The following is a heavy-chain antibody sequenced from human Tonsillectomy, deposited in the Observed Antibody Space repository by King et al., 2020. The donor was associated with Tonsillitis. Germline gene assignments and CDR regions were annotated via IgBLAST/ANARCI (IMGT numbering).Heavy chain of an antibody. Sequence: QLXESGPGXVKPSETLSLTCTVSGGSISGSSHYWDWIRQPPGKGLEWIGNIYHSGSTYYNPSLKSRVTISVDTSKNQFSLKLSSVTAADTAVYYCARSSSWYGVSWGQGTLVTVSS. D-gene: IGHD6-13*01. CDR3: ARSSSWYGVS. CDR2: IYHSGST. J-gene: IGHJ5*02. CDR1: GGSISGSSHY. V-gene: IGHV4-39*01.